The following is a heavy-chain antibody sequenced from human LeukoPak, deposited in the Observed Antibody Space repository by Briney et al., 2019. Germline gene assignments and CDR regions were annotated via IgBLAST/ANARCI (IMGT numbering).Heavy chain of an antibody. J-gene: IGHJ4*02. Sequence: ASETLSLTCTVSGGSISSSSYYWGWIRQPPGKGLEWIGSIYYSGSTYYNPSLKSRVTISVDTSKNQFSLKLSSVTAADTAVYYCARGGYYDSSGYVDYWGQGTLVTVSS. CDR1: GGSISSSSYY. CDR2: IYYSGST. CDR3: ARGGYYDSSGYVDY. D-gene: IGHD3-22*01. V-gene: IGHV4-39*07.